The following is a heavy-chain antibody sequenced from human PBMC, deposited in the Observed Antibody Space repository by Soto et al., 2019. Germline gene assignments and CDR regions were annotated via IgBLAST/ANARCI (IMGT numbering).Heavy chain of an antibody. Sequence: SLRLSCAASGFTFSSYGMHWVRQAPGKGLEWVAVISYDGSNKYYADSVKGRFTISRDNSKNTLYLQMNSLRAEDTAVYYCAKDEYSSSSGGPDPYYYYGMDVWGQGTTVTVSS. J-gene: IGHJ6*02. D-gene: IGHD6-6*01. CDR3: AKDEYSSSSGGPDPYYYYGMDV. V-gene: IGHV3-30*18. CDR2: ISYDGSNK. CDR1: GFTFSSYG.